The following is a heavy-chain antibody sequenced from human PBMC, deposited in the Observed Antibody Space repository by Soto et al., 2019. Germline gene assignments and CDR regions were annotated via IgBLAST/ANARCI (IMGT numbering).Heavy chain of an antibody. V-gene: IGHV4-31*03. CDR1: GVSISSGGYY. CDR3: ARLPGYSSSWYSVNWFDP. D-gene: IGHD6-13*01. Sequence: TLSLTCTVSGVSISSGGYYWSWIRQHPGKGLEWIGYIYYSGSTYYNPSLKSRVTISVDTSKNQFSLKLSSVTAADTAVYYCARLPGYSSSWYSVNWFDPWGQGTLVTVSS. CDR2: IYYSGST. J-gene: IGHJ5*02.